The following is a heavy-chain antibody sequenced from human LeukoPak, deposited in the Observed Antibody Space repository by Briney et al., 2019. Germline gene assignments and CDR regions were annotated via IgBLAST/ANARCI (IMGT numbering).Heavy chain of an antibody. J-gene: IGHJ4*02. CDR2: IYPGDSDT. CDR3: ASSIEYGGNSGPFDY. V-gene: IGHV5-51*01. Sequence: GESLKFSCKGSGYSFTSYWIGWVRQMPGKGLEWMGIIYPGDSDTRYSPSFQGQVTISADKSISTAYLQWSSLKASDTAMYYCASSIEYGGNSGPFDYWGQGTLVTVSS. D-gene: IGHD4-23*01. CDR1: GYSFTSYW.